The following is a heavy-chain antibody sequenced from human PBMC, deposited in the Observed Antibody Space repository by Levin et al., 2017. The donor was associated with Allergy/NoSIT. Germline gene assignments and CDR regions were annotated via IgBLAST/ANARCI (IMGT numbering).Heavy chain of an antibody. D-gene: IGHD3-9*01. J-gene: IGHJ3*02. CDR3: AKEEASRLADAFDI. CDR2: ISGSGGRT. Sequence: PGGSLRLSCATSGFTFSNYAMSWVRQAPGKGLEWVSAISGSGGRTFYADSVKGRFTISRDNSRNTMYLQMSSLRAEDTAMYYCAKEEASRLADAFDIWGQGTMVIVSS. CDR1: GFTFSNYA. V-gene: IGHV3-23*01.